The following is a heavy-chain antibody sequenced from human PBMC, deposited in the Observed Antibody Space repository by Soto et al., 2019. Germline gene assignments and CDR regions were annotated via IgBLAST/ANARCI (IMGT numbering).Heavy chain of an antibody. D-gene: IGHD2-15*01. CDR1: GYTFTSYA. CDR2: INAGNGNT. CDR3: ARAVVSPMYYFDY. V-gene: IGHV1-3*01. Sequence: QVPLVQSGAEVKKPGASVKVSCKASGYTFTSYAMHWVRQAPGQRLEWMGWINAGNGNTKYSQKFQGRVTITRDTSASTAYMELSSLRSEDTAVYYCARAVVSPMYYFDYWGQGTLVTVSS. J-gene: IGHJ4*02.